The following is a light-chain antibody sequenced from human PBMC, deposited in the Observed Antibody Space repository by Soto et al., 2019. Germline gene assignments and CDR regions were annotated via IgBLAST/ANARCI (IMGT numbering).Light chain of an antibody. CDR3: MQALQTPLT. CDR2: LGS. CDR1: QSLVHSNGYNY. Sequence: DIVMTQSPLSLPVTPGEPASISCRSSQSLVHSNGYNYLDWYLQKPGQSPQLLIYLGSNRASGVPDRFIGSGSGTEFTLKISRVEAEDVGVYYCMQALQTPLTFGPGTKVDIK. V-gene: IGKV2-28*01. J-gene: IGKJ3*01.